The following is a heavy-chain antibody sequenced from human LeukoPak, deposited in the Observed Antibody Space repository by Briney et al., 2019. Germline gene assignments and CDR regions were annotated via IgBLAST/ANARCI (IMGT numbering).Heavy chain of an antibody. CDR2: TYYRSKWYN. CDR1: GDSVSSNSAT. V-gene: IGHV6-1*01. J-gene: IGHJ4*02. D-gene: IGHD6-13*01. Sequence: SQTLSLTCAISGDSVSSNSATWTWIRQSPSRGLEWLGRTYYRSKWYNDYAVSVKGRITINPDTSKNHFSLQLNSVTPEDTAVYYCARGSHSSSWYFDYWGQGTLVTVSS. CDR3: ARGSHSSSWYFDY.